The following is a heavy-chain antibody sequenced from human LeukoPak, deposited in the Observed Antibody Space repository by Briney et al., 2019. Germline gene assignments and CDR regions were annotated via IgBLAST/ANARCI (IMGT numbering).Heavy chain of an antibody. V-gene: IGHV3-23*01. CDR3: AKVLSKIYIYGPFGY. Sequence: GGSLRLSCAASGFTFRDYAMTWVRQAPGKGPEWVSTFSAGGNRTYYADSVKGRFIITRDNSKNTLYLQMNSLRAEDTAVYYCAKVLSKIYIYGPFGYWGQGSLVTVSS. CDR2: FSAGGNRT. J-gene: IGHJ4*02. CDR1: GFTFRDYA. D-gene: IGHD3-10*01.